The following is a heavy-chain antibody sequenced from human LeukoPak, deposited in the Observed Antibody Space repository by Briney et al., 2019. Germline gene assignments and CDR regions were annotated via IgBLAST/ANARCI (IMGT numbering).Heavy chain of an antibody. J-gene: IGHJ4*02. Sequence: GGSLRLSCAASGFTFSSYSMNWVRQAPGKGLEWVSSISSSSSYIYYEHSVKGRFTISRDHAKNSLYLPMNSLRAEDTAVYYCARDTDYDYGDGGGVYWGQGTLVTVSS. CDR1: GFTFSSYS. CDR3: ARDTDYDYGDGGGVY. D-gene: IGHD4-17*01. CDR2: ISSSSSYI. V-gene: IGHV3-21*01.